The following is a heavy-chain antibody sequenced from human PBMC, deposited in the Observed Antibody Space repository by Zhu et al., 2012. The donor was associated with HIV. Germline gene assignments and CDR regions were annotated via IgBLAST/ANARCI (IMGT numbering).Heavy chain of an antibody. D-gene: IGHD3-10*01. CDR2: IYYSGNT. CDR3: ARGRGFYYFGY. CDR1: GDSISSGDYY. Sequence: QVHLQESGPGLVKPSQTLSLTCTVSGDSISSGDYYWNWIRQSPGKGLEWIGYIYYSGNTYYNPSLKSRVTVSMDMSKNHFSLKLSSVTAADTAVYYCARGRGFYYFGYWGQGALVTVSS. V-gene: IGHV4-30-4*01. J-gene: IGHJ4*02.